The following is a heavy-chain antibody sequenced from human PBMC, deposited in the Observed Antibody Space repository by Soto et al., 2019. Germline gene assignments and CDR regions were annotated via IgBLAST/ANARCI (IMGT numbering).Heavy chain of an antibody. V-gene: IGHV5-10-1*01. CDR1: GYSFTSYG. CDR3: ARHGDTAMVYYYYGMDV. D-gene: IGHD5-18*01. CDR2: IDPSDSYT. J-gene: IGHJ6*02. Sequence: GDSLKISCKGSGYSFTSYGISGVRQIPGKGLEWMGRIDPSDSYTNYSPSFQGHVTISADKSISTAYLQWSSLKASDTAMYYCARHGDTAMVYYYYGMDVWGQGTTVTVSS.